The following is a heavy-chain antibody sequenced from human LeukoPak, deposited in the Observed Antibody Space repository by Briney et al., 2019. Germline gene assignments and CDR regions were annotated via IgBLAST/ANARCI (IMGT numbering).Heavy chain of an antibody. V-gene: IGHV3-73*01. J-gene: IGHJ4*02. Sequence: GGSLRLSCAASGFTFSGSAMHWVRQASGKGLEWVGRIRSKANSYATAYAASVKGRFTISRDDSKNTAYLQMNSLKTEDTAVYYCTRHIAAAGSTVDYWGQGTLVTVSS. CDR3: TRHIAAAGSTVDY. CDR2: IRSKANSYAT. D-gene: IGHD6-13*01. CDR1: GFTFSGSA.